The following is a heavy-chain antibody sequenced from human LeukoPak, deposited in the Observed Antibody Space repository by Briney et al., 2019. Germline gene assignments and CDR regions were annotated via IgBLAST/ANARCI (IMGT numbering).Heavy chain of an antibody. CDR1: SDSISTHS. CDR2: ISPSGNT. D-gene: IGHD6-6*01. Sequence: SETLSLTCSVSSDSISTHSWSWIRQPAGKRLEWIGHISPSGNTNYNPSLKSRVTMSVDTSKNHFSLKLSSVTAADTAVYYCARRPYWYFDLWGRGTLVTVSS. CDR3: ARRPYWYFDL. V-gene: IGHV4-4*07. J-gene: IGHJ2*01.